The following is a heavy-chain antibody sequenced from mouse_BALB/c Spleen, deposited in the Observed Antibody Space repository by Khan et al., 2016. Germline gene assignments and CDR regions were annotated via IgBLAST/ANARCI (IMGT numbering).Heavy chain of an antibody. CDR2: IDPENGDT. V-gene: IGHV14-4*02. J-gene: IGHJ4*01. CDR3: NACDYSAMDY. Sequence: VQLQQSGAELVRSGASVKLSCTASGFNIKDYYMHWVKQRPEQGLEWIGWIDPENGDTEYAPKFQGKATMNADTSSNTAYLQLSSLTSEDTAVYYCNACDYSAMDYWGQGTSVTVSS. CDR1: GFNIKDYY.